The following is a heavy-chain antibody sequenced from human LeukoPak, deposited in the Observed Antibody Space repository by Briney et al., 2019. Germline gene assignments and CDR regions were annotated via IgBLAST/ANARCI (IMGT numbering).Heavy chain of an antibody. Sequence: GASVKVSCKASGGTFSSYDISWVRQAPGQGLEWMGRIIPILGIANYAQKFQGRVTITADKSTSTAYMELSSLRSEDTAVYYCARVSTAPPYYFDYWGQGTLVTVSS. CDR3: ARVSTAPPYYFDY. D-gene: IGHD5-18*01. CDR2: IIPILGIA. V-gene: IGHV1-69*04. CDR1: GGTFSSYD. J-gene: IGHJ4*02.